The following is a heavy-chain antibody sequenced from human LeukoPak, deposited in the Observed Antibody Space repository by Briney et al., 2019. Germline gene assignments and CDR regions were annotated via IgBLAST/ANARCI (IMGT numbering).Heavy chain of an antibody. Sequence: ASVKVSCKASGYTFTGYHMHWVRQAPGQGLEWMGWINPNSGGTNYAQKFQGRVTMTRDKSISTAYMELSRLRSDDTAVYYCARDVDYYDSSGYYYDFDYWGQGTLVTASS. CDR2: INPNSGGT. J-gene: IGHJ4*02. V-gene: IGHV1-2*02. CDR1: GYTFTGYH. CDR3: ARDVDYYDSSGYYYDFDY. D-gene: IGHD3-22*01.